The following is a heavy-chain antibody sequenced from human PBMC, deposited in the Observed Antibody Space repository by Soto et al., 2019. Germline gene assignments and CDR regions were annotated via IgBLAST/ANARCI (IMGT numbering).Heavy chain of an antibody. J-gene: IGHJ4*02. Sequence: GGSLRLSCTASGFTFGDYAMSWFRQAPGKGLEWVGFIRSKAYGGTTEYAASVKGRFTISRDDSKSIAYLQMNSLKTEDTAVYYCTRVRGSFLRGNFDYWGQGTLVTVSS. CDR2: IRSKAYGGTT. CDR1: GFTFGDYA. CDR3: TRVRGSFLRGNFDY. D-gene: IGHD1-26*01. V-gene: IGHV3-49*03.